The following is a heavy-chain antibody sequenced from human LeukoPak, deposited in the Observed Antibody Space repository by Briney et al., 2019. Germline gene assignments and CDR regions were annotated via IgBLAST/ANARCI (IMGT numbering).Heavy chain of an antibody. Sequence: SVKVSCKASGGTFSSYAISWVRQAPGQGLEWMGRIMPILGIANYPQKFQARVTITAGKSTSTAYMELSSLRSEDTAVYYCASWRPGSSSFHYWGQGTLVTVSS. CDR3: ASWRPGSSSFHY. CDR1: GGTFSSYA. J-gene: IGHJ4*02. CDR2: IMPILGIA. D-gene: IGHD6-6*01. V-gene: IGHV1-69*04.